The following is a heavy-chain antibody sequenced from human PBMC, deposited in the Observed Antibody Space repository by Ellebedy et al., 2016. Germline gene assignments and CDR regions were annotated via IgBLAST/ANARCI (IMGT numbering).Heavy chain of an antibody. CDR3: ARDLGVYGDYEESDY. V-gene: IGHV3-23*01. Sequence: GGSLRLSCAASGFTFSTFAMNWVRQAPGKGLEWVSHIDNRGGSTKYADSVKGRFTISRDNSGNTVYLQMNSLRAEDTAVYYCARDLGVYGDYEESDYWGQGTLLTVSS. CDR2: IDNRGGST. D-gene: IGHD4-17*01. J-gene: IGHJ4*02. CDR1: GFTFSTFA.